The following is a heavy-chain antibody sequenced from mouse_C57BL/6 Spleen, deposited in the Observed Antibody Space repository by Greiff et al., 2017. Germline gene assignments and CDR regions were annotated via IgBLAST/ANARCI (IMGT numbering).Heavy chain of an antibody. CDR2: INPSNGGT. V-gene: IGHV1-53*01. CDR3: ARSYGSSYPSASFDV. J-gene: IGHJ1*03. D-gene: IGHD1-1*01. CDR1: GYTFTSYW. Sequence: QVQLQQPGTELVKPGASVKLSCKASGYTFTSYWMHWVKQRPGQGLEWIGNINPSNGGTNYNEKFKSKATLTVDKSSSTAYMQLRSLTSEDSAVYYCARSYGSSYPSASFDVWGTGTTVTVSS.